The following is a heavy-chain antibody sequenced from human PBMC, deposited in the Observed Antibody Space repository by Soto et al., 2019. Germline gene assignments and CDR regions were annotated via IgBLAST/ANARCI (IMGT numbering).Heavy chain of an antibody. CDR1: GFTFSNAW. V-gene: IGHV3-15*01. CDR2: IKSKTDGGTT. D-gene: IGHD1-1*01. CDR3: TTDLGQLTPGY. J-gene: IGHJ4*02. Sequence: GGSLRLSCAASGFTFSNAWMSWVRQAPGKGLEWVGRIKSKTDGGTTDYAAPVKGRFTISRDDSKNTLYLQMNSLKTEDTDVYYCTTDLGQLTPGYWGQGTLVTVSS.